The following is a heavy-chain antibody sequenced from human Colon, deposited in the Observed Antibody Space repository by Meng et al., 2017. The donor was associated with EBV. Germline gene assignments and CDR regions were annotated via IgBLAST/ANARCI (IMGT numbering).Heavy chain of an antibody. CDR2: INTNTGNP. V-gene: IGHV7-4-1*02. D-gene: IGHD2-2*01. J-gene: IGHJ4*02. CDR3: ARETLGYCSSTSCYIGPPDY. Sequence: VQVVQSGSWLKKPGASVTVSCKASGYTFTSYAMNWVRQAPGQGLEWMGWINTNTGNPTYAQGFTGRFVFSLDTSVSTAYLQISSLKAEDTAVYYCARETLGYCSSTSCYIGPPDYWGQGTLVTVSS. CDR1: GYTFTSYA.